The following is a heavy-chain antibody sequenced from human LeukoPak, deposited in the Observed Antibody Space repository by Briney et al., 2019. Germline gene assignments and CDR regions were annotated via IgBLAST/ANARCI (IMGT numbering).Heavy chain of an antibody. D-gene: IGHD2-2*01. CDR1: GGSFSGYY. CDR3: AREIASQGDNWFDP. Sequence: SETLFLTCAVYGGSFSGYYWSWIRQPPGKGLEWVAEINDNGGTNYNPSLKSRVITSVDTSTNQFSLKMNSVTAADTAAYYCAREIASQGDNWFDPWGQGILVTVSS. J-gene: IGHJ5*02. V-gene: IGHV4-34*01. CDR2: INDNGGT.